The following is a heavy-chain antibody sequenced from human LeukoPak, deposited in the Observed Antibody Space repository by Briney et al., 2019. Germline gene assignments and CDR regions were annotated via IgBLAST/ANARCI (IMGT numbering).Heavy chain of an antibody. V-gene: IGHV4-59*01. Sequence: SETLSLTCTVSGGSISSYYWTWIRQPPGKGLEWIGYIHYSGSTNYNPSLKSRVTISADTSKNQFSLKLRSVTAADTAVYYCARVGDGLNDAFDIWGQGTMVTVSS. CDR2: IHYSGST. J-gene: IGHJ3*02. D-gene: IGHD5-24*01. CDR3: ARVGDGLNDAFDI. CDR1: GGSISSYY.